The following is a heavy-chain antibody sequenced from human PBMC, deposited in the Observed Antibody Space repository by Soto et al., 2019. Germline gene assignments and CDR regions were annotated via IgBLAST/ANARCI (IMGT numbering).Heavy chain of an antibody. CDR1: GYTFTSYD. Sequence: ASVKVSCKASGYTFTSYDINWVRQATGQGLEWMGWMNPNSGNTGYAQKFQGRVTMTRNTSISTAYMELSSLRSEDTAVYYCARGSGSVLLWFGSVYYYYYYMDVWGKGTTVTVSS. CDR3: ARGSGSVLLWFGSVYYYYYYMDV. J-gene: IGHJ6*03. V-gene: IGHV1-8*01. D-gene: IGHD3-10*01. CDR2: MNPNSGNT.